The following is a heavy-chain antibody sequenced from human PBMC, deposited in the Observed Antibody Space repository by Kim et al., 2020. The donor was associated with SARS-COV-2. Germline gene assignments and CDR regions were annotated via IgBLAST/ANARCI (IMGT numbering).Heavy chain of an antibody. CDR1: GGSISSGSYY. V-gene: IGHV4-61*02. D-gene: IGHD3-22*01. Sequence: SETLSLTCTVSGGSISSGSYYWSWIRQPAGKGLEWIGRIYTSGSTNYNPSLKSRVTISVDTSKNQFSLKLSSVTAADTAVYYCARAGYDSSGWAFDIWGQGTMVTVSS. CDR2: IYTSGST. J-gene: IGHJ3*02. CDR3: ARAGYDSSGWAFDI.